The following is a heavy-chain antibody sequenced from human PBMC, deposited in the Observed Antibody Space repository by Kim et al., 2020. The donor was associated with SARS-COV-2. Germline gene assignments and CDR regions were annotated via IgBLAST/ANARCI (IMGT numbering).Heavy chain of an antibody. J-gene: IGHJ4*02. CDR2: TNHSGST. Sequence: SETLSLTCAVYGGSFSGYYWSWIRQPPGKGLEWIGETNHSGSTNYNPSLKSRVTISVDTSKNQFSLKLSSVTAADTAVYYCARRSEMATIGSRIDYWGQGTLVTVSS. D-gene: IGHD5-12*01. CDR3: ARRSEMATIGSRIDY. V-gene: IGHV4-34*01. CDR1: GGSFSGYY.